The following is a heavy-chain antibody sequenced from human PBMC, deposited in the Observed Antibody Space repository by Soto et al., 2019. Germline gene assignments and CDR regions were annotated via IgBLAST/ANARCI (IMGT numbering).Heavy chain of an antibody. D-gene: IGHD1-1*01. CDR2: IYYSGST. Sequence: SETLSLTCTVSGGSISSYYWSWIRQPPGKGLEWIGYIYYSGSTNYNPSLKSRVTISVDTSKNQFSLKLSSVTAEDTAVYYCERGVQYGTLIPPWLDYWGQGNLVTVSS. CDR3: ERGVQYGTLIPPWLDY. V-gene: IGHV4-59*08. CDR1: GGSISSYY. J-gene: IGHJ4*02.